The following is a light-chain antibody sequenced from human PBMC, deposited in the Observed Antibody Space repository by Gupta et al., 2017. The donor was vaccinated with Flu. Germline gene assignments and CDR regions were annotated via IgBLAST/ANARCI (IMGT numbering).Light chain of an antibody. Sequence: DVQMTDSPSSLPVSVGDTVTLTCRASQKIGKYLNWYQQPPGKAPRLLISGASQLKSGVPSRFSGSGSGTDFTLTIHVGQSEDFANYYCQHRDSPPFTFGQGTEVEIK. J-gene: IGKJ1*01. CDR1: QKIGKY. CDR3: QHRDSPPFT. V-gene: IGKV1-39*01. CDR2: GAS.